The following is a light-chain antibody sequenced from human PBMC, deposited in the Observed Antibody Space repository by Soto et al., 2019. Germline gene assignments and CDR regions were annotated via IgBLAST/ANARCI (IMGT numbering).Light chain of an antibody. Sequence: QSALTQPASVSGSPGQSITISCTGTSSGVGGYNYVSWYQQHPGKAPKLLIYEVTNRPSGVSSRFSASRSANTASLTISGLQAEDEADYYCSSYTSSSTWVFGGGTQLTVL. CDR1: SSGVGGYNY. CDR2: EVT. V-gene: IGLV2-14*01. J-gene: IGLJ3*02. CDR3: SSYTSSSTWV.